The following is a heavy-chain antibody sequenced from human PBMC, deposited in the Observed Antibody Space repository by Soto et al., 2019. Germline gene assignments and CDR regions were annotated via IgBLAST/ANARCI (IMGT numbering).Heavy chain of an antibody. Sequence: QVQLVQSGAEVKKPGASVKVSCKAAGYTFTSYDINWVRQATGQGLECMGWMNPNSGNTGYAQKFQGRVTMTRNTSIRTGYMKLRSLGYEDTAVYDCAVVCAMQPLVSVDFDFLGQGTLVPGYS. D-gene: IGHD6-13*01. CDR1: GYTFTSYD. CDR3: AVVCAMQPLVSVDFDF. J-gene: IGHJ4*02. V-gene: IGHV1-8*01. CDR2: MNPNSGNT.